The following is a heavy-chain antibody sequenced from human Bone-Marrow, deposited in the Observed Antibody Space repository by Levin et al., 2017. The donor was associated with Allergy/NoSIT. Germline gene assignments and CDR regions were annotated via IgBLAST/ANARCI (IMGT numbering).Heavy chain of an antibody. CDR1: GFTFTTYA. D-gene: IGHD2-8*02. V-gene: IGHV3-23*01. CDR3: AKVLGYCTGGSCDAFFDY. J-gene: IGHJ4*02. CDR2: ISYTGGFT. Sequence: GESLKISCAASGFTFTTYAMSWVRQAPGKGLEWVSAISYTGGFTYFADSVKGRFTISRDNSKNTLYLLMNSLRAEDTAVYYCAKVLGYCTGGSCDAFFDYWGQGSLVTVSS.